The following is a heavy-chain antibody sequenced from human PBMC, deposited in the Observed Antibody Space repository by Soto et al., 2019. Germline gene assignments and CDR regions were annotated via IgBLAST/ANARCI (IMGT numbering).Heavy chain of an antibody. D-gene: IGHD6-19*01. CDR3: AATTGYSSGWASYYYYYGMDV. CDR1: GFTFTISA. J-gene: IGHJ6*02. CDR2: IVVGSGNT. V-gene: IGHV1-58*01. Sequence: GASVKVSCKASGFTFTISAVQWVRQARGQRLEWIGWIVVGSGNTNYAQKFQERVTITRDMSTSTAYMELSSLRSEDTAVYYCAATTGYSSGWASYYYYYGMDVWGQGTTVTVSS.